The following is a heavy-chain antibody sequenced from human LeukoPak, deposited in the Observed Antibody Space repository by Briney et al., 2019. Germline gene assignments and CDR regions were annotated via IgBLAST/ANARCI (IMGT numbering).Heavy chain of an antibody. CDR2: IYYSGST. J-gene: IGHJ4*02. D-gene: IGHD6-13*01. V-gene: IGHV4-30-4*08. CDR1: GGSLSSGSYY. CDR3: ARSSFYSSSWYFDY. Sequence: PSETLSLTCTVSGGSLSSGSYYWSWVRQPPGKGLEWIGYIYYSGSTYYNPSLKSRVAISVDTSKNQFSLNLSSVTAADTAVYYCARSSFYSSSWYFDYWGRGTLVTVSS.